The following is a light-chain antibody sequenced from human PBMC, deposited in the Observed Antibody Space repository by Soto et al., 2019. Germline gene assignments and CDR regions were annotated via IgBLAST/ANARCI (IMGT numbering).Light chain of an antibody. Sequence: QSVLTQPPSASGSPGQSVAISCTGTSRDVEGYDYVSWFQQNPCNAPKLMIYDVTKRPSGVPDRFSGSKSGNTASLTVSGLQAEDEAYYYCASYGGYYVVFGGGTKVTVL. CDR2: DVT. V-gene: IGLV2-8*01. CDR1: SRDVEGYDY. CDR3: ASYGGYYVV. J-gene: IGLJ2*01.